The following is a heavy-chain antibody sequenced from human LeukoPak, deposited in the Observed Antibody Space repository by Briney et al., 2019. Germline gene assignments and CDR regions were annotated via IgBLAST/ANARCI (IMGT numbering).Heavy chain of an antibody. CDR1: GGSISSYY. J-gene: IGHJ3*02. CDR3: ARDSKSTADAFDI. D-gene: IGHD5/OR15-5a*01. Sequence: SETLSLTCTVSGGSISSYYWTWIRQPPGKGLEWIGYIYYTGRTNYNPSLKSRATISVDKSKNQLSLKVISVTAADTAMYYCARDSKSTADAFDIWGQGTMITVSS. CDR2: IYYTGRT. V-gene: IGHV4-59*01.